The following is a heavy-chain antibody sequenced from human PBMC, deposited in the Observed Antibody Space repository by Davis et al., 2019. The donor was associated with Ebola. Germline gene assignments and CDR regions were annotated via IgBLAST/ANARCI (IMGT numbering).Heavy chain of an antibody. CDR3: ARDGTTVTSVYYYYGMDV. V-gene: IGHV3-11*06. CDR1: GFTFSDYY. CDR2: ISSTSSYT. J-gene: IGHJ6*02. Sequence: PGGSLRLSCAASGFTFSDYYMSWIRQAPGKGLEWVSYISSTSSYTNYTDSVKGRFTISRDNTKRSLYLQMNSLRDEDSAVYYCARDGTTVTSVYYYYGMDVWGQGTTVTVSS. D-gene: IGHD4-17*01.